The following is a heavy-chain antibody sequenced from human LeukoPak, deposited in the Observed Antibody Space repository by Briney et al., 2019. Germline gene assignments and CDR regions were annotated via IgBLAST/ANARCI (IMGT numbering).Heavy chain of an antibody. CDR1: GFTFSSYW. CDR2: IEQDGSEK. D-gene: IGHD2-2*02. Sequence: QPGGSLRLSCAASGFTFSSYWMSWVRQAPGKGLEWVANIEQDGSEKYYVDSVKSRFTIYRDNAKNSLYLQMNSLRAEDTAVYYCARDCSSTRCYRGGFDPWGQGTLVIVSS. J-gene: IGHJ5*02. CDR3: ARDCSSTRCYRGGFDP. V-gene: IGHV3-7*01.